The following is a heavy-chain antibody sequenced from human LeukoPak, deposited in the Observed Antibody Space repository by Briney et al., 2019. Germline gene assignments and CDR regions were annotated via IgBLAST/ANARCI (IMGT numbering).Heavy chain of an antibody. D-gene: IGHD4-11*01. Sequence: ASVKVSFKASGYTFTIYGINWVRQAPGQGLEWMGWISAYNGNTKYAQNLQSTVTMTTDTSTNTAYMEPRSLISDDTAVYYCARQVTTSYYYGLDVWGQGTTVTVSS. CDR3: ARQVTTSYYYGLDV. V-gene: IGHV1-18*01. CDR2: ISAYNGNT. CDR1: GYTFTIYG. J-gene: IGHJ6*02.